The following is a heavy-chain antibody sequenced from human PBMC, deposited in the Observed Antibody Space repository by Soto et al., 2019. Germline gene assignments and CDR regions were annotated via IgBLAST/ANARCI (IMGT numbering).Heavy chain of an antibody. CDR1: GFTFSSYA. J-gene: IGHJ4*02. CDR3: AKDFPYSGMIVGALEFDY. V-gene: IGHV3-23*01. CDR2: ISGSGGST. D-gene: IGHD1-26*01. Sequence: HPGGSLRLSCAASGFTFSSYAMSWVRQAPGKGLEWVSAISGSGGSTYYADSVKGRFTISRDNSKNTLYLQMNSLRAEDTAVYYCAKDFPYSGMIVGALEFDYWGQGTLVTVSS.